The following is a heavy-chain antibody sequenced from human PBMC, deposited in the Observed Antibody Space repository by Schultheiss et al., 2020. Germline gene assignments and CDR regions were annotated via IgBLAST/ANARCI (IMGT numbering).Heavy chain of an antibody. Sequence: SETLSLTCAVYGGSFSGYYWSWIRQPPGKGLERIGEINHSGSTNYNPSLKSRVTLSVDTSKNQFSLKLSSVTAADTAVYYCARTTGYCSSTSCYRHHYYSYMDVWGKGTTVTVSS. J-gene: IGHJ6*03. CDR3: ARTTGYCSSTSCYRHHYYSYMDV. CDR2: INHSGST. CDR1: GGSFSGYY. V-gene: IGHV4-34*01. D-gene: IGHD2-2*01.